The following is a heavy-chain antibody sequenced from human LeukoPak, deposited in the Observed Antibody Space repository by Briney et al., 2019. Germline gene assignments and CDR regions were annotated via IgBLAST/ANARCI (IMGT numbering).Heavy chain of an antibody. Sequence: SGGSLRLSCATSGFSFSEYYMGWVRQAPGTGLEWVAYTNQDGGAKIYVDSVKGRFTISRDNAKSSLYLEMNSLRDEDAAVYWCARWSMAFDFWGRGTLVTVSS. CDR3: ARWSMAFDF. V-gene: IGHV3-7*04. CDR1: GFSFSEYY. CDR2: TNQDGGAK. J-gene: IGHJ4*02. D-gene: IGHD5-24*01.